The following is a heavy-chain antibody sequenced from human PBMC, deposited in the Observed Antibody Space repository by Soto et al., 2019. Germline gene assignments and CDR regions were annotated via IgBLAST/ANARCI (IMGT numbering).Heavy chain of an antibody. CDR2: ISWNSGSI. CDR3: AKCAHGSGSYCYFDY. J-gene: IGHJ4*02. D-gene: IGHD3-10*01. Sequence: PGGSLRLSCAASGLTFDDYAMHWVRQAPGKGLEWVSGISWNSGSIGYADSVKGRFTISRDNAKNSLYLQMNSLRAEDTALYYCAKCAHGSGSYCYFDYWGQGTLVTVSS. V-gene: IGHV3-9*01. CDR1: GLTFDDYA.